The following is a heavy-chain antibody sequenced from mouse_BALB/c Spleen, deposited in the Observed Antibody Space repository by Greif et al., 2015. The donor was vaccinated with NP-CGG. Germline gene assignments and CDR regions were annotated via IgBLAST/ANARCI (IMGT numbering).Heavy chain of an antibody. CDR1: GYTFSSYW. Sequence: QVQLKQSGAELMKPGASVKISCKATGYTFSSYWIEWVKQRPGHGLEWIGEILPGSGSTNYNERFKGKATFTADTSSTTAYMQLSSLTSEDSAVYYCASNYGNSWFAYWGQGTLVTVSA. CDR3: ASNYGNSWFAY. J-gene: IGHJ3*01. V-gene: IGHV1-9*01. D-gene: IGHD2-1*01. CDR2: ILPGSGST.